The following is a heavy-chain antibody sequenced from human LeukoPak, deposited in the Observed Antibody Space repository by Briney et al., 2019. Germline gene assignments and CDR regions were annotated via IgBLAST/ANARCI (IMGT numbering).Heavy chain of an antibody. V-gene: IGHV4-61*02. Sequence: SETLSLTCTVSGGSINSGSYYWTWIRQPAGKGLEWIGRIYTSGSTNYNPSLKSRVTISVDTSKNQFSLKLTSVTAADTAVYYCARTTEGGYTYGYFYYYYMDVWGKGTTVTISS. D-gene: IGHD5-18*01. J-gene: IGHJ6*03. CDR3: ARTTEGGYTYGYFYYYYMDV. CDR2: IYTSGST. CDR1: GGSINSGSYY.